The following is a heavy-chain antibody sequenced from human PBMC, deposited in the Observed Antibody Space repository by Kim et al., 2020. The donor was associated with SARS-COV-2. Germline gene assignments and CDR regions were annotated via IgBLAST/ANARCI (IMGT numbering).Heavy chain of an antibody. Sequence: SETLSLTCAVYGGSFSGYYWSWIRQPPGKGLEWIGEINHSGSTNYNPSLKSRVTISVDTSKNQFSLKLSSVTAADTAVYYCARGLHYYGSGSYFSYWGQGTLVTVSS. V-gene: IGHV4-34*01. CDR1: GGSFSGYY. J-gene: IGHJ4*02. CDR3: ARGLHYYGSGSYFSY. CDR2: INHSGST. D-gene: IGHD3-10*01.